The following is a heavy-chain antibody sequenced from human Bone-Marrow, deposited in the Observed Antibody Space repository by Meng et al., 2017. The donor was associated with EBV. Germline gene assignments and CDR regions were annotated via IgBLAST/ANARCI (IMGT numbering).Heavy chain of an antibody. Sequence: EVYLVESGGGLVQPGGSLRLSCAASGFTLSNYWMHWVRQVPGKGLVWVSRINVDGSDTIYADSVKGRFTISRDNGKNTLYLQMSSLRADDTAVYYCSRSNWYPDYWGQGTLVTVSS. CDR3: SRSNWYPDY. V-gene: IGHV3-74*01. CDR2: INVDGSDT. J-gene: IGHJ4*02. D-gene: IGHD6-13*01. CDR1: GFTLSNYW.